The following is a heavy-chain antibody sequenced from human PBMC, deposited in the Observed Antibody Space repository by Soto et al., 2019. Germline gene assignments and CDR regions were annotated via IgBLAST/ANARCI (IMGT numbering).Heavy chain of an antibody. CDR1: GGSISSYY. V-gene: IGHV4-59*01. CDR2: IYYSGST. Sequence: SETLSLTCTVSGGSISSYYWSWIRQPPGKGLEWIGYIYYSGSTNYNPSLKSRVTISVDTSKNQFSLKLSSVTAADTAVYYCARGGYSYGYVYYYGMDVWGQGTTVTVSS. J-gene: IGHJ6*02. D-gene: IGHD5-18*01. CDR3: ARGGYSYGYVYYYGMDV.